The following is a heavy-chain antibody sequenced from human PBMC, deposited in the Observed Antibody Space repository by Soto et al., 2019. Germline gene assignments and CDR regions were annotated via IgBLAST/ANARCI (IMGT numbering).Heavy chain of an antibody. CDR3: ARDQGYCSGGSCYVAGY. V-gene: IGHV3-74*01. D-gene: IGHD2-15*01. CDR2: INSDGSST. Sequence: EVQLVESGGGLVQPGGSLRLSCAASGFTFSSYWMHWVRQVPGKGLVWVSRINSDGSSTGYADSVMGRFTISRDNAKNTLYLQMKSMRAEVKAVSYCARDQGYCSGGSCYVAGYWGQGTLVTVSS. CDR1: GFTFSSYW. J-gene: IGHJ4*02.